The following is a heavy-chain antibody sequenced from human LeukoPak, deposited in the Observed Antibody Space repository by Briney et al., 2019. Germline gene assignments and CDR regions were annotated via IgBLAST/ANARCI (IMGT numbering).Heavy chain of an antibody. CDR3: ARDLSSYFDY. J-gene: IGHJ4*02. CDR2: IYYSGST. V-gene: IGHV4-59*01. CDR1: GGSISSYY. Sequence: SETLSLTCTVSGGSISSYYWSWIRQPPGKGLEWIGYIYYSGSTNYNPSLKSRVTISVDTSKNQFSLKLSSVTAADTAVYYCARDLSSYFDYRGQGTLVTVSS. D-gene: IGHD2-2*01.